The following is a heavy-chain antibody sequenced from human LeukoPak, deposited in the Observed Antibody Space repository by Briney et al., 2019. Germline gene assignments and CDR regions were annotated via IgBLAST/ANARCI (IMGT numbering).Heavy chain of an antibody. CDR1: GFTFSSYW. J-gene: IGHJ4*02. V-gene: IGHV3-7*01. D-gene: IGHD3-9*01. Sequence: GGSLRLSCAASGFTFSSYWMSWVRQAPGKGLEWVANIRQDGSEKYYVDSVKGRFTISRDNAKNSLYLQMNSLRAEDTAVYYCARVPGLLRYFDWLLAAENDYWGQGTLVTVSS. CDR2: IRQDGSEK. CDR3: ARVPGLLRYFDWLLAAENDY.